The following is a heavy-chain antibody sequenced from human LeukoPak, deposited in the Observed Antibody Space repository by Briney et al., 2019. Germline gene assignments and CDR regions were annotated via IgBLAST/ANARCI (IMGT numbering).Heavy chain of an antibody. CDR3: ARQGGSPSYFDY. CDR2: IYYSGST. Sequence: CETLSLACTVYGGSISSSSYAWGWIRQPPGKGLEWIGNIYYSGSTYYNPSLKSRVTISVDTSKNQFSLKLSSVTAADTAVYYCARQGGSPSYFDYWGQGTLVTVSP. J-gene: IGHJ4*02. CDR1: GGSISSSSYA. V-gene: IGHV4-39*01. D-gene: IGHD1-26*01.